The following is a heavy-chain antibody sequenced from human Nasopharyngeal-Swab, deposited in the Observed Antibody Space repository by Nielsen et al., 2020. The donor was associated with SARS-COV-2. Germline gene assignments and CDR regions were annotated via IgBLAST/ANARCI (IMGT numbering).Heavy chain of an antibody. CDR3: ARDREPGIAYYYGMDV. CDR2: MNPNSGNT. V-gene: IGHV1-8*01. D-gene: IGHD6-13*01. CDR1: GYTFTSYD. Sequence: ASVKVSCKASGYTFTSYDIHWVRQATGQGLEWMGWMNPNSGNTGYAQKFQGRVTMTRNTSISTAYMELSSLRSEDTAVYYCARDREPGIAYYYGMDVWGQGTTVTVSS. J-gene: IGHJ6*02.